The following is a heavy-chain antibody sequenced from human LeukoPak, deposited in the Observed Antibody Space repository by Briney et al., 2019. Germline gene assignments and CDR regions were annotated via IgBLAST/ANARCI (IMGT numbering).Heavy chain of an antibody. CDR3: AAVEMATMGLGY. CDR2: IYYSGST. Sequence: SETLSVTCTVSGGSISSYYWSWIRQPPGNGLEWIGYIYYSGSTNYNPSLKSRVTISVDTSKNQFSLKLSSVTAADTAVYYCAAVEMATMGLGYWGQGTLVTVSS. D-gene: IGHD5-24*01. J-gene: IGHJ4*02. CDR1: GGSISSYY. V-gene: IGHV4-59*08.